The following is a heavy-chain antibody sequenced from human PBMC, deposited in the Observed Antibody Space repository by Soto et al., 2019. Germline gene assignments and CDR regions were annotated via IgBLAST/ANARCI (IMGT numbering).Heavy chain of an antibody. Sequence: ASVKVSCKASGYTFTGYYIHWVRQAPGQGLEWMGWINPNSGGTNYAQKFQGRVTMTRDTSISAAYMYLSSLRSDDTAVYYCARGIRTDYYDSSIYQDYWGQGTLVTVYS. CDR1: GYTFTGYY. V-gene: IGHV1-2*02. J-gene: IGHJ4*02. D-gene: IGHD3-22*01. CDR3: ARGIRTDYYDSSIYQDY. CDR2: INPNSGGT.